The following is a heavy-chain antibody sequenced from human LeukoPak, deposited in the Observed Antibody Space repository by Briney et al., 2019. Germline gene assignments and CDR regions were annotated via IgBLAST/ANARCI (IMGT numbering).Heavy chain of an antibody. V-gene: IGHV3-7*01. CDR1: GFTFGRYG. J-gene: IGHJ4*02. CDR3: ARSRSAGY. Sequence: PGRSLRLSCAASGFTFGRYGMHWVRQAPGKGLEWVANIKQDGSEKYYVDSVKGRFTISRDNAKNSLYLQMDSLRAEDTAVYYCARSRSAGYWGQGTLVTVSS. CDR2: IKQDGSEK.